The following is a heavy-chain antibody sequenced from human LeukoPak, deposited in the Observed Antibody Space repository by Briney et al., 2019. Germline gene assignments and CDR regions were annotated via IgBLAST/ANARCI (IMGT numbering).Heavy chain of an antibody. CDR1: GGSISSSSYY. Sequence: SETLSLTCTVSGGSISSSSYYWGWIRQLPGKGLEWIGSIYYSGSTYYNPSLKSRVTISVDTSKNQFSLKLSSVTAADTAVYYCARVELRFLEWLLYEEYYFDYWGQGTLVTVSS. V-gene: IGHV4-39*07. CDR2: IYYSGST. D-gene: IGHD3-3*01. J-gene: IGHJ4*02. CDR3: ARVELRFLEWLLYEEYYFDY.